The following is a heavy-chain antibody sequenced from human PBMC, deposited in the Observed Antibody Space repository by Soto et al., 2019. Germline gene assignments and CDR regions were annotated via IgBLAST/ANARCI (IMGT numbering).Heavy chain of an antibody. CDR1: GFTFSSYS. J-gene: IGHJ4*02. V-gene: IGHV3-48*02. CDR2: ISSSSSTI. D-gene: IGHD4-17*01. Sequence: EVQLVESGGGLVQPGGSLRLSCAASGFTFSSYSMNWVRQGPGKGLEWVSYISSSSSTIYYADSVKGRFTISRDNAKNSLSLQMNSLRDEDTAVYYCASDGTRLIFLNDYGDYPTGYYFDYWGQGTLVTDSS. CDR3: ASDGTRLIFLNDYGDYPTGYYFDY.